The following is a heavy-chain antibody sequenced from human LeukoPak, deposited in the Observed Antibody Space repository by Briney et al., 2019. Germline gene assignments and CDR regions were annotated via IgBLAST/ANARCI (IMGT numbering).Heavy chain of an antibody. J-gene: IGHJ4*02. CDR2: IYHSGST. CDR3: ARAHPLTGYYPLGY. Sequence: PSGTLSLTCAVSGGSISSSNWWSWVRQPPGKGLEWIGEIYHSGSTNYNPSLKSRVTISVDKSKNRFSLKLSSVTAADTAVYYCARAHPLTGYYPLGYWGQGTLVTVSS. D-gene: IGHD3-9*01. CDR1: GGSISSSNW. V-gene: IGHV4-4*02.